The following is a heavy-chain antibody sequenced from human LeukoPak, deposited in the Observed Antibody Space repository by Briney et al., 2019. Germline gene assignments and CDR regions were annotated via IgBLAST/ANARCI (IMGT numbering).Heavy chain of an antibody. J-gene: IGHJ4*02. CDR2: IYYSGST. Sequence: SETLSLTCTVSGGSISSSSYYWGWIRQPPGKGLEWIGSIYYSGSTYYNPPLKSRVTISVDTSKNQFSLKLSSVTAADTAVYYCARCTIYSYGRRHIKYYFDYWGQGTLVTVSS. CDR3: ARCTIYSYGRRHIKYYFDY. CDR1: GGSISSSSYY. D-gene: IGHD5-18*01. V-gene: IGHV4-39*07.